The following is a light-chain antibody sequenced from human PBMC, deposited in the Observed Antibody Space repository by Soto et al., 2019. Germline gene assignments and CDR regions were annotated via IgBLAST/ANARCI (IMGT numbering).Light chain of an antibody. V-gene: IGLV2-11*01. CDR2: DVN. CDR1: SSDVGGYNY. Sequence: QSVLTQPRSASGSPGQSVTISCTGTSSDVGGYNYVSWYQQHPGKAPKFMIYDVNKRPSGVPDRFSGSKSGNTASLTISGLQAEDEADYYCCSYAGSYTYVFGTGTKVTVL. CDR3: CSYAGSYTYV. J-gene: IGLJ1*01.